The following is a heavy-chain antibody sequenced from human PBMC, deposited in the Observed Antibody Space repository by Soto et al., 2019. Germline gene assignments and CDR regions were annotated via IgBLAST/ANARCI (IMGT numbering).Heavy chain of an antibody. V-gene: IGHV4-4*02. D-gene: IGHD1-7*01. J-gene: IGHJ6*02. CDR2: IYHRGST. CDR1: GGSISSSNW. CDR3: AGQNNWNYVGGMDV. Sequence: SETLSLTCAVSGGSISSSNWWSWVRQPPGKGLEWIGEIYHRGSTNYNPSLKSRVTISVDKSKNQFSLKLSSVTAADTAVYYCAGQNNWNYVGGMDVWGQGTTVTVSS.